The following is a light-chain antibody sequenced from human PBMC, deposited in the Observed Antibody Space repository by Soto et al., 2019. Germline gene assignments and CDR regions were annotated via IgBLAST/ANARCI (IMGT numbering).Light chain of an antibody. J-gene: IGKJ1*01. CDR3: EQCNLGPLT. CDR2: GAS. V-gene: IGKV3-15*01. Sequence: EIVMTQSPATLSVSPGQRATLSCRARQSVSSNLAWYQQKPCQAPRLLLYGASTRATGIPARFSGSGSGTEFTLTISGLQSEDFAVYYCEQCNLGPLTFGQGTRVEI. CDR1: QSVSSN.